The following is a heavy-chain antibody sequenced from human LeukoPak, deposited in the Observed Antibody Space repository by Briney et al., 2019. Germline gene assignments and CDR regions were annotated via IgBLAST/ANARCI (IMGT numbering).Heavy chain of an antibody. CDR1: GFTFDDYG. Sequence: GGSLRLPCAASGFTFDDYGMSWVRQAPGKGLEWVSGINWNGGSTGYADSVKGRFTISRDNAKNSLCLQMNSLRAEDTALYYCARGYDFWSGYYTDYYYYYMDVWGKGTTVTVSS. CDR3: ARGYDFWSGYYTDYYYYYMDV. J-gene: IGHJ6*03. V-gene: IGHV3-20*04. D-gene: IGHD3-3*01. CDR2: INWNGGST.